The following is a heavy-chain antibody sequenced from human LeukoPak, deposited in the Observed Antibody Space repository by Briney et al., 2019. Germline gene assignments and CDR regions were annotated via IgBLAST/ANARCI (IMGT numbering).Heavy chain of an antibody. Sequence: PSETLSLTCTVSGGSISSYYWSWIRQPPGKGLKSIGYIDYSGSTNYNPSLKSRVTISVDTSKNQFSLKLSSVTAADTAVYYCARDLRYCSGGSCYRDAFDIWGQGTMVTVSS. J-gene: IGHJ3*02. V-gene: IGHV4-59*01. D-gene: IGHD2-15*01. CDR1: GGSISSYY. CDR2: IDYSGST. CDR3: ARDLRYCSGGSCYRDAFDI.